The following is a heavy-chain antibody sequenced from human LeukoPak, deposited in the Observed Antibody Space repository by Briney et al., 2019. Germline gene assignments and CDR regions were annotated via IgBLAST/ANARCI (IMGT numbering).Heavy chain of an antibody. V-gene: IGHV4-38-2*02. CDR2: IYYSGST. D-gene: IGHD3-10*01. J-gene: IGHJ4*02. CDR3: ARGGGYYGSGTDY. CDR1: DDSINSGYF. Sequence: SETLSLTCTVSDDSINSGYFWGWIRQPPGKGLEWIGYIYYSGSTYYNPSLKSRVTISVDTSKNQFSLKLSSVTAADTAVYYCARGGGYYGSGTDYWGQGTLVTVSS.